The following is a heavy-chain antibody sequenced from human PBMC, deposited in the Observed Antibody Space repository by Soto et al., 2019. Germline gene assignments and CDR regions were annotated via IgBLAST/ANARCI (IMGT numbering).Heavy chain of an antibody. J-gene: IGHJ4*02. CDR1: GFTFSSYG. CDR2: IWYDGSNK. D-gene: IGHD3-16*01. V-gene: IGHV3-33*01. Sequence: GGSLRLSCAASGFTFSSYGMHWVRQAPGKGLEWVAVIWYDGSNKYYADSVKGRFTISRDNSKNTLYLQMNSLRAEDTAVYYCARDLPGGSYDYVWGSPDYWGQGT. CDR3: ARDLPGGSYDYVWGSPDY.